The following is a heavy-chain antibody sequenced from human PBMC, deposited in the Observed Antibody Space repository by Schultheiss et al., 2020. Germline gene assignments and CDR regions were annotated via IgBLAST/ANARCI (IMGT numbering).Heavy chain of an antibody. D-gene: IGHD3-10*01. V-gene: IGHV3-48*01. Sequence: GGSLRLSCAASGFTFSSYGMHWVRQAPGKGLEWVSYISSSSSTIYYADSVKGRFTISRDNSKNTLYLQMNSLRAEDTAVYYCAKGIYYGSGSYPTSHLPHYYYYGMDVWGKGTTVNVYS. CDR1: GFTFSSYG. CDR3: AKGIYYGSGSYPTSHLPHYYYYGMDV. CDR2: ISSSSSTI. J-gene: IGHJ6*04.